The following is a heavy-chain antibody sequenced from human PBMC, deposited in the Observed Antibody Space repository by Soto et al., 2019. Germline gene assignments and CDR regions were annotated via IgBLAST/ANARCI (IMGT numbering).Heavy chain of an antibody. J-gene: IGHJ4*02. V-gene: IGHV3-23*01. D-gene: IGHD2-15*01. Sequence: PGGSLRLSCAASGFTCSRYDMSWVRQAPGKGLEWVSGVSASGSITSYADSAKGRFTISRDNAKNTMFLQMNSLRAEDTAVYFCAKGDCSGGRCYRGFDYWGQGTLVTVSS. CDR3: AKGDCSGGRCYRGFDY. CDR2: VSASGSIT. CDR1: GFTCSRYD.